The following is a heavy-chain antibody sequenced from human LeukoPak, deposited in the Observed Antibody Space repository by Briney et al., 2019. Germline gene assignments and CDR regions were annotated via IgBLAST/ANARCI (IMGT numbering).Heavy chain of an antibody. CDR2: ISGSGGST. CDR3: ARESRPSVTMVRGPDYGMDV. D-gene: IGHD3-10*01. Sequence: GGSLRLSCAASGFTFSSYAMSWVRQAPGKGLEWVSAISGSGGSTYYADSVKGRFTISRDNSKNTLYLQMNSLRAEDTAVYYCARESRPSVTMVRGPDYGMDVWGKGTTVTVSS. CDR1: GFTFSSYA. V-gene: IGHV3-23*01. J-gene: IGHJ6*04.